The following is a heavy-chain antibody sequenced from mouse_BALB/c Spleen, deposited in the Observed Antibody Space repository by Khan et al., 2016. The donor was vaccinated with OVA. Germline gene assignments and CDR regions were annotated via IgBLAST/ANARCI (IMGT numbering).Heavy chain of an antibody. D-gene: IGHD1-2*01. CDR3: ARTARIEY. Sequence: EVQLEVSGPGLVKPSQSLSLTCTVTGYSITSGYGWNWIRQFPGNKLEWMGYISYSGSTNYNPSLKSRISITRDTSKNQFFLQLNSVTTEDTATYYCARTARIEYWGQGTTLTVSS. J-gene: IGHJ2*01. CDR1: GYSITSGYG. CDR2: ISYSGST. V-gene: IGHV3-2*02.